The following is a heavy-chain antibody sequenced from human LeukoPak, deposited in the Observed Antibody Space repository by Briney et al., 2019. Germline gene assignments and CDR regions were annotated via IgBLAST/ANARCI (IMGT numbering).Heavy chain of an antibody. CDR3: AKDLLGPMIEYYFDY. J-gene: IGHJ4*02. V-gene: IGHV3-23*01. D-gene: IGHD3-22*01. Sequence: GGSLRLSCAASEFTFSSYAMSWVRQAPGRGLEWVSSISGSGGSTYYADSVKGRFTISRDSSKNTLYLQMNSLRAEDTAIYFCAKDLLGPMIEYYFDYWGQGTLVTVSS. CDR1: EFTFSSYA. CDR2: ISGSGGST.